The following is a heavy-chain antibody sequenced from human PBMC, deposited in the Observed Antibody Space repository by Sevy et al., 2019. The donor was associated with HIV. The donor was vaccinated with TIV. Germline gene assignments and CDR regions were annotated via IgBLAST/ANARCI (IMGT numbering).Heavy chain of an antibody. CDR2: IKQDGSEK. CDR1: GFTFSSYW. Sequence: GGSLRLSCAASGFTFSSYWMSWVRQAPGKGLEWVANIKQDGSEKYYVDSVKGRFTISRDNAKNSLYLQMNSLRAEDTAVYYCARGPYSSGREGLDYWGQGTLVTVS. D-gene: IGHD6-25*01. J-gene: IGHJ4*02. V-gene: IGHV3-7*03. CDR3: ARGPYSSGREGLDY.